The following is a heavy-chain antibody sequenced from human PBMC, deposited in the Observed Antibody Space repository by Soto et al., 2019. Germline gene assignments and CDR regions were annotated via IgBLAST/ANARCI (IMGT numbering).Heavy chain of an antibody. Sequence: SQTLSLICTVCGDSISSYYWSWIRQPPGKGLEWIGYIYYSGSTNYNPSLKSRVTISVDTSKNQFSLKLSSVTAADTAVYYCAGGLLVATITGGDYYYYYGMDVWGQGTTVTVSS. CDR3: AGGLLVATITGGDYYYYYGMDV. V-gene: IGHV4-59*01. J-gene: IGHJ6*02. CDR1: GDSISSYY. CDR2: IYYSGST. D-gene: IGHD5-12*01.